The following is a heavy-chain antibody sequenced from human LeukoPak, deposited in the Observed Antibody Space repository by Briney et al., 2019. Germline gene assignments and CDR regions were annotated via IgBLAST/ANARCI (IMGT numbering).Heavy chain of an antibody. V-gene: IGHV3-23*01. Sequence: GGSLRLSCAASGXTFSSYAVSWVRQAPGKGLEWVSAISGSGGSTYYADSVKGRFTISRDNSKNTLYLQMNSLRAEDTAVYYCAKDRPDVGYFDYWGQGILVTVSS. CDR2: ISGSGGST. CDR3: AKDRPDVGYFDY. CDR1: GXTFSSYA. D-gene: IGHD1-14*01. J-gene: IGHJ4*02.